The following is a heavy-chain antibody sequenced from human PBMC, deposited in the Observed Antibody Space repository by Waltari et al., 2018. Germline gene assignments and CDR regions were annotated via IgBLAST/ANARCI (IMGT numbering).Heavy chain of an antibody. D-gene: IGHD4-4*01. V-gene: IGHV3-74*01. CDR3: ARDGGGNGYSHY. CDR1: GFTFSSSY. CDR2: INTYWSSN. Sequence: EVQLVESGGGLVQPGGSLRLSCEASGFTFSSSYMHWVRQAPGKGLVRSSRINTYWSSNKCAGCGKGRFTVSGDNGKNTLYLKMNSLGAEDAAVYYCARDGGGNGYSHYWGQGTLVTVSS. J-gene: IGHJ4*02.